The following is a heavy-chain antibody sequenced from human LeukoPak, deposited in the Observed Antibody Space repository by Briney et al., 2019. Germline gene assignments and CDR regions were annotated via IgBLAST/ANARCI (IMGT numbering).Heavy chain of an antibody. D-gene: IGHD2-21*02. CDR3: ARPGTADASDI. CDR2: INHSGST. Sequence: SETLSLTCAVYGGSFSGYYWSWIRQSPGKGLEWIGEINHSGSTNYNPSLESRVTISVDTSKNQFSLKLSSVTAADTAVYYCARPGTADASDIWGQGTMVTVSS. J-gene: IGHJ3*02. V-gene: IGHV4-34*01. CDR1: GGSFSGYY.